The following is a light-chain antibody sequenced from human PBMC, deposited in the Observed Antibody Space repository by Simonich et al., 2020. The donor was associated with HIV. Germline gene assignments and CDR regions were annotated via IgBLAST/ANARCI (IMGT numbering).Light chain of an antibody. CDR3: QQSHYTPFT. V-gene: IGKV1-39*01. CDR2: AAS. J-gene: IGKJ2*01. CDR1: HSISNY. Sequence: DIQMTKSPSSLSASVGDRVTITCRASHSISNYLNWYQKKPGKAPNLLIYAASILQSGVPARFSGSGSGTDFTLIIISLQPEDFATYYCQQSHYTPFTFGQGTKLEIK.